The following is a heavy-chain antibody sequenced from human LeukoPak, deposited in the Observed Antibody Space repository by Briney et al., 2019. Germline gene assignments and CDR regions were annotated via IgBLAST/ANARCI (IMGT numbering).Heavy chain of an antibody. CDR1: GGSISSSSYY. CDR3: ARVRRYVFSSYYYMDV. Sequence: SETLSLTCTVSGGSISSSSYYWGWIRQPSGKGLEWIGSIYYSGSTYYNPSLKSRVTISVDTSKNQFSLKLSSVTAADTAVYYCARVRRYVFSSYYYMDVWGKGTTVTVSS. J-gene: IGHJ6*03. V-gene: IGHV4-39*07. CDR2: IYYSGST. D-gene: IGHD3-9*01.